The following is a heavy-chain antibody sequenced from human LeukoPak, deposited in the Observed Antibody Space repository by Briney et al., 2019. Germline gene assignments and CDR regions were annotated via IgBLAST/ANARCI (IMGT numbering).Heavy chain of an antibody. V-gene: IGHV3-33*01. D-gene: IGHD3-10*01. CDR1: GFTLTTYG. J-gene: IGHJ4*02. Sequence: GGSLRLSCAASGFTLTTYGTHWLRQAPGKGLEWGAVIWYDGSKKFYGDSVKGRFSVSRDTSENTMYLQMNTLRAEDTAVYYCARDGGSGIDYWGQGTLVTVYS. CDR2: IWYDGSKK. CDR3: ARDGGSGIDY.